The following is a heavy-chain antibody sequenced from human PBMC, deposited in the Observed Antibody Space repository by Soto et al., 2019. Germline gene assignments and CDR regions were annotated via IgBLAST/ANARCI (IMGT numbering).Heavy chain of an antibody. D-gene: IGHD3-10*01. V-gene: IGHV4-39*01. CDR1: GGSISSGSYY. J-gene: IGHJ4*02. CDR3: ARTAGSYFDY. Sequence: QLQLQESGPGLVKPSETLSLTCSVSGGSISSGSYYWAWIRQPPGKGLEWIGSIYYSGSTYYNPSLKSRVTLSVDTSKNQFSLKLSSVTATDTAVYSCARTAGSYFDYWGQGILVTVSS. CDR2: IYYSGST.